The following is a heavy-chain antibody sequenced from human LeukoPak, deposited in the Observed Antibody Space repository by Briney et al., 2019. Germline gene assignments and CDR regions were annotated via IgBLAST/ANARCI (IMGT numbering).Heavy chain of an antibody. CDR3: ARDLVQLWSKDF. CDR2: ISGSSSYI. Sequence: GGSLRLSCAASGFTFSSYGMSWVRQAPGKGLEWVSSISGSSSYIYYADSVKGRFTISRDNAKNSLYLQMNSLRAEDTAVYYCARDLVQLWSKDFWGQGTLVTVSS. V-gene: IGHV3-21*01. J-gene: IGHJ4*02. D-gene: IGHD5-18*01. CDR1: GFTFSSYG.